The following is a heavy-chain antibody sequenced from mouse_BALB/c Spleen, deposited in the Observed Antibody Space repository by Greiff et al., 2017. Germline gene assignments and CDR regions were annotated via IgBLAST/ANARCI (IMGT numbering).Heavy chain of an antibody. CDR3: TRTGTGAMDY. CDR1: GYTFTSYW. J-gene: IGHJ4*01. CDR2: IYPSDSYT. Sequence: QVQLQQPGAELVRPGASVKLSCKASGYTFTSYWINWVKQRPGQGLEWIGNIYPSDSYTNYNQKFKDKATLTVGKSSSTAYMQLSSPTSEDSAVYYCTRTGTGAMDYWGQGTSVTVSS. D-gene: IGHD4-1*01. V-gene: IGHV1-69*02.